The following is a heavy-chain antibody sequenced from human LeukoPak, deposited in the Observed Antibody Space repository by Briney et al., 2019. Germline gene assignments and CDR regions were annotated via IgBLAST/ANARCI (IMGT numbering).Heavy chain of an antibody. V-gene: IGHV3-74*01. D-gene: IGHD4-23*01. CDR1: GFTFSVFW. Sequence: GGTLRLSCAASGFTFSVFWMFWVRQAPGQGLVWVSHISPDGRSTNYADSVKGRFTISRDNARNTLYLQLNSLRVEDTAVYYCARDPTAVANLPQYYLDYWGQGILVTVSS. CDR3: ARDPTAVANLPQYYLDY. CDR2: ISPDGRST. J-gene: IGHJ4*02.